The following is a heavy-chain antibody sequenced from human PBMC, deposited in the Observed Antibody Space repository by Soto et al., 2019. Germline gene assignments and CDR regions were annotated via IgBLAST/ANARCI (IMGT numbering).Heavy chain of an antibody. Sequence: GASVKVSCKVSGHSFTGHYMHWVRQAPGQGLEWMGRINPNSGDTNYARKFQGRVTMTRDTSIKTVYMELSSLRSDDTAVYYCARALIGFLDWLPDNYYYGMDVWGQGTTVTVSS. CDR3: ARALIGFLDWLPDNYYYGMDV. CDR2: INPNSGDT. CDR1: GHSFTGHY. J-gene: IGHJ6*02. D-gene: IGHD3-3*02. V-gene: IGHV1-2*06.